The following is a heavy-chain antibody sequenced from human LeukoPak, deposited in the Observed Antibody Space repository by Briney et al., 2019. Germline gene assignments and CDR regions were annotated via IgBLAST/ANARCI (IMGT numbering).Heavy chain of an antibody. V-gene: IGHV4-59*01. D-gene: IGHD1-14*01. CDR2: VYSNGNT. CDR1: GGSIYNNY. J-gene: IGHJ2*01. Sequence: SETLSLTCTVSGGSIYNNYWTWIRQPPGKGLQWIGYVYSNGNTNYSPSLKSRVTMSIETSRSQFSLTVTPVTAADTAVYYCASGTFDGPLYGTYWYFHFWGRGTLVTVSS. CDR3: ASGTFDGPLYGTYWYFHF.